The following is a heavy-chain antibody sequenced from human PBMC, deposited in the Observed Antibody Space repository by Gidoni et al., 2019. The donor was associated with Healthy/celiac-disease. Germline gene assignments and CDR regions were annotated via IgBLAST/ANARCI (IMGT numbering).Heavy chain of an antibody. CDR2: INSDGRST. Sequence: EVQLVESGGGLVQPGGSLRLSCAASGFTFSSYWMHWVRQAPGKGLVWVLRINSDGRSTSYAESVKGRFTISRDNAKNTLYLQMNSLRAEDTAVYYCARTSIGYGSGSYIYYWGQGTLVTVSS. J-gene: IGHJ4*02. D-gene: IGHD3-10*01. CDR1: GFTFSSYW. V-gene: IGHV3-74*01. CDR3: ARTSIGYGSGSYIYY.